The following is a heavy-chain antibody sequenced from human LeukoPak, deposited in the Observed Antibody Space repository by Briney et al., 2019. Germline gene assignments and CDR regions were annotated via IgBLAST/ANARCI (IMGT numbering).Heavy chain of an antibody. D-gene: IGHD4-17*01. Sequence: PGGSLRLSCAASGFTFNDYYMSWIRQAPGKGLEWVSYISSSGSTIYYADSVKGRFTLSRDNANNTLYLQMNSLRAEDTAQYFCARGPVTTTYYYYGMDVWGQGTTVTVSS. CDR2: ISSSGSTI. J-gene: IGHJ6*02. V-gene: IGHV3-11*01. CDR3: ARGPVTTTYYYYGMDV. CDR1: GFTFNDYY.